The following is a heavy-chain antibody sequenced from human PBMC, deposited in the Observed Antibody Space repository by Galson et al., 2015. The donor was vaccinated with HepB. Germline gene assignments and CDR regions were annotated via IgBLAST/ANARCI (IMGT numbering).Heavy chain of an antibody. CDR3: ARPAGYCSSTSCKRRAFDI. CDR1: GFTVSSNY. J-gene: IGHJ3*02. V-gene: IGHV3-66*01. D-gene: IGHD2-2*01. Sequence: SLRLSCAASGFTVSSNYMSWVRQAPGKGLEWVSVIYNGGSTYYADSVKGRFTISRDNSKNTQYLQMNSLRAEDTAVYYCARPAGYCSSTSCKRRAFDIWGQGTMVTVSS. CDR2: IYNGGST.